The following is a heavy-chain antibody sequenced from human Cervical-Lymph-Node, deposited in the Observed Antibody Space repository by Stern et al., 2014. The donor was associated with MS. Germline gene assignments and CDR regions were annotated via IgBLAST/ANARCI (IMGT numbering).Heavy chain of an antibody. V-gene: IGHV4-39*01. D-gene: IGHD6-6*01. Sequence: VQLLESGPGLVKPSETLSLTCTVSGDSISSRSYYWGWVRQPPGKGLEWIGSIYYSGSTYYNPSLESRFSTSIDPPKTQFSLKLISVTAADTAVYYCARHKRPFFDSWGQGALVTVSS. J-gene: IGHJ4*02. CDR2: IYYSGST. CDR1: GDSISSRSYY. CDR3: ARHKRPFFDS.